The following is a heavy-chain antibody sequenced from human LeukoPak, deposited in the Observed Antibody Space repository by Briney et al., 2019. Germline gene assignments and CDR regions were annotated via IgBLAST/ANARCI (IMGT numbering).Heavy chain of an antibody. D-gene: IGHD1-26*01. CDR1: GGSFSGYY. CDR3: ARGRSYYIAFGI. J-gene: IGHJ3*02. Sequence: SETLSLTCAVYGGSFSGYYWSWIRQPPGKGLEWIGEINHSGSTNYNPSLKSRVTISVDTSKNQFSLKLSSVTAADTAVYYCARGRSYYIAFGIWGQGTMVTVSS. CDR2: INHSGST. V-gene: IGHV4-34*01.